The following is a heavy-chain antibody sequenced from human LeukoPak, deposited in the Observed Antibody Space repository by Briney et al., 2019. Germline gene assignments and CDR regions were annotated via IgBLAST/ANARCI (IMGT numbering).Heavy chain of an antibody. CDR2: INAGNDNT. Sequence: ASVKVSCRASGYTFTSYAMHWVRQAPGQRLEWMGWINAGNDNTKYSQKFQGRVTITRDTSASTAYMELSSLRSEDTAVYYCARETAFGPYYYYGMDVWGQGTTVTVSS. CDR3: ARETAFGPYYYYGMDV. D-gene: IGHD3-10*01. V-gene: IGHV1-3*01. CDR1: GYTFTSYA. J-gene: IGHJ6*02.